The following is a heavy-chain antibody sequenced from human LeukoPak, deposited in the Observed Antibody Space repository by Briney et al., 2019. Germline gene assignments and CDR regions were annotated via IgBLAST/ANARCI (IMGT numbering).Heavy chain of an antibody. CDR2: IWYGGTKE. CDR1: GFTFSSYG. CDR3: ARDSSPRTGLGGMDA. Sequence: PGRSLRLSCAASGFTFSSYGMHWVRQAPGKGLEWVAVIWYGGTKEYYADSVKGRFTISRDKSKNTLYLQMKSLRADDTAVCYCARDSSPRTGLGGMDAWGQGTTVTVSS. J-gene: IGHJ6*02. V-gene: IGHV3-33*01. D-gene: IGHD3-16*01.